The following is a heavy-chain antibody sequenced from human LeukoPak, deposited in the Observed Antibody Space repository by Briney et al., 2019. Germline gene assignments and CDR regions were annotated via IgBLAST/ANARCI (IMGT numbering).Heavy chain of an antibody. D-gene: IGHD1-14*01. V-gene: IGHV1-69*04. J-gene: IGHJ4*02. CDR3: ARDRGPEEYYFDY. CDR1: GGTFSSYA. Sequence: SVKVSCKASGGTFSSYAISWVRQAPGQGLEWMGRIIPIHGIANYAQKFQGRVTITADKSTSTAYMELSSLRSEDTAVYYCARDRGPEEYYFDYWGQGTLVTVSS. CDR2: IIPIHGIA.